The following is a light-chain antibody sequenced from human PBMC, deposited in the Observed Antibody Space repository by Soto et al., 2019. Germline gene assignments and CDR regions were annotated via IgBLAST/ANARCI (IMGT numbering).Light chain of an antibody. V-gene: IGKV3-20*01. CDR2: GAS. CDR1: QSVSSSN. CDR3: QQYGSSPV. Sequence: EIVLTQSPGTLSLSPGERATLSCRASQSVSSSNLAWYQRRPGQAPRLLIYGASSRATGIPDRFSGSGSGTDFTLTISRLEPEDFAVYYCQQYGSSPVFGQGTKLEIK. J-gene: IGKJ2*01.